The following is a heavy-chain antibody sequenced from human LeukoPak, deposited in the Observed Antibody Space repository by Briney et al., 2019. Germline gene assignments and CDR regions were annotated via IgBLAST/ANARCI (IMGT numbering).Heavy chain of an antibody. Sequence: ASVKVSCKASGYSFTDHSMHWVRQAPGQGLEWMGWINPNSGGTNYAQKFQGRVTMTRDTSISTAYMELSRLRSDDTAVYYCTPAPSEGGYFDYWGQGTLVTVSS. CDR2: INPNSGGT. D-gene: IGHD2-15*01. J-gene: IGHJ4*02. CDR1: GYSFTDHS. V-gene: IGHV1-2*02. CDR3: TPAPSEGGYFDY.